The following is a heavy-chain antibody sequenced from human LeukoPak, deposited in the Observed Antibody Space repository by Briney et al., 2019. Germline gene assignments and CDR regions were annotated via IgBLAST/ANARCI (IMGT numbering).Heavy chain of an antibody. J-gene: IGHJ6*03. D-gene: IGHD5-12*01. V-gene: IGHV1-8*01. Sequence: ASVKVSCKASGYTFTSYDINWVRQATGQGLEWMGWMNPNSGNTGYAQKFQGRVTMTRNTSISTAYMELSSLRSEDTAVYYCARGFSGYEWGYYYYYMDVWGKGTTVTISS. CDR2: MNPNSGNT. CDR1: GYTFTSYD. CDR3: ARGFSGYEWGYYYYYMDV.